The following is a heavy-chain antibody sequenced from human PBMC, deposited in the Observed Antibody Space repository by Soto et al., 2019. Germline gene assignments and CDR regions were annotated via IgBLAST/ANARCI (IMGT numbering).Heavy chain of an antibody. V-gene: IGHV4-59*08. CDR2: IYYSGST. CDR3: ARRSQTIFDY. J-gene: IGHJ4*02. CDR1: GGSISSYY. Sequence: ASETLSLTCTVSGGSISSYYWSWIRQPPGKGLEWIGYIYYSGSTNYNPSLKSRVAISVDTSKNQFSLKLSSVTAADTAVYYCARRSQTIFDYWGQGTSVIVSS.